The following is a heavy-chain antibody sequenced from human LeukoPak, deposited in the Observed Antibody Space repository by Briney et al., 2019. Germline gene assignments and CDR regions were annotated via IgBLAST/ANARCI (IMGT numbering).Heavy chain of an antibody. CDR3: ARDRSGGTYYYDSSGYSF. CDR2: ISGSGNTI. Sequence: GGSPRLSCAASGFTFSDYYMSWIRQAPGKGLEWISSISGSGNTIYYADSAMGRFTISRDNAKNSLYLLMNSLTAEDTAVYYCARDRSGGTYYYDSSGYSFWGQGTLVTVSS. D-gene: IGHD3-22*01. J-gene: IGHJ4*02. CDR1: GFTFSDYY. V-gene: IGHV3-11*01.